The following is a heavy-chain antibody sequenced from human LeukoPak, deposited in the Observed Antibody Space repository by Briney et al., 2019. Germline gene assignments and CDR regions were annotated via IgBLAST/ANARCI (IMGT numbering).Heavy chain of an antibody. D-gene: IGHD2/OR15-2a*01. CDR1: GFTFSHYG. CDR3: ATDGIPSATALAN. Sequence: SGGSLRLSCETSGFTFSHYGIHWVRQVPGMGLEWVAFIKYDGSKIYYAESVQGRFTISRDNSENNLFLQMTRMRPQDTAVYYCATDGIPSATALANWGQGTLVTVSS. J-gene: IGHJ4*02. V-gene: IGHV3-30*02. CDR2: IKYDGSKI.